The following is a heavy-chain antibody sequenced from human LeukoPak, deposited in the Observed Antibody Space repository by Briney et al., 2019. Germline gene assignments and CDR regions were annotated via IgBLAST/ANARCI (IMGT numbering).Heavy chain of an antibody. D-gene: IGHD5-18*01. V-gene: IGHV5-51*01. CDR1: GYSFTSYW. J-gene: IGHJ4*02. Sequence: GESLQMSCKGSGYSFTSYWIAWVRQMPGKRLEWMGIIYPGDSDTRYSPSFQGQVTISADKSINTAYLQWSSLKASDTAMYYCARSGYSFAYGLDYWGQGTLVTVSS. CDR3: ARSGYSFAYGLDY. CDR2: IYPGDSDT.